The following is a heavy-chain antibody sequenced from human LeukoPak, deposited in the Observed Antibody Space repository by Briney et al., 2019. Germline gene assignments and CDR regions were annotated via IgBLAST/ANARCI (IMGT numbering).Heavy chain of an antibody. CDR2: IIPILGIA. J-gene: IGHJ3*02. V-gene: IGHV1-69*04. CDR3: AGDKSIVGTPWAFDI. Sequence: GSSVKVSCKAYGGTFSSYAISWVRQAPGQGLEWMGRIIPILGIANYAQKFQGRVTITADKSTSTAYMELSRLRSDDTAVYYCAGDKSIVGTPWAFDIWGQGTMVTVSS. D-gene: IGHD1-26*01. CDR1: GGTFSSYA.